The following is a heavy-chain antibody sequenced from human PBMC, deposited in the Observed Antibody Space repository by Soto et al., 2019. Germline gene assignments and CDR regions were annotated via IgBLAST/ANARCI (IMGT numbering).Heavy chain of an antibody. CDR1: GFTFSSYA. V-gene: IGHV3-23*01. D-gene: IGHD3-10*01. CDR3: ANSYGAFIWTFDY. CDR2: ISGSGGST. J-gene: IGHJ4*02. Sequence: EVQLLESGGGLVQPGGSLRLSCAASGFTFSSYAMSWVRQAPGKGLEWVSAISGSGGSTYYADSVKGRFTISRDNSKNTLYLQMNSLRAEDTAVYYCANSYGAFIWTFDYWGQGTLVTVSS.